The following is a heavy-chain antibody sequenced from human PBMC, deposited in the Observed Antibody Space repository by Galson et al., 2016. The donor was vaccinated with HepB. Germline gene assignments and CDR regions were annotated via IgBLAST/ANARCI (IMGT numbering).Heavy chain of an antibody. CDR1: GDSFSSYA. D-gene: IGHD4-17*01. Sequence: SVKVSCKASGDSFSSYAINWVRQAPGQGLEWMGGIIPIFGTPNHAQKFQGRVTITADESKRTVYMELSSLRSDDTAVYYCARGVGHSDYDTPYGYWGQGTLVTVSS. V-gene: IGHV1-69*13. J-gene: IGHJ4*02. CDR2: IIPIFGTP. CDR3: ARGVGHSDYDTPYGY.